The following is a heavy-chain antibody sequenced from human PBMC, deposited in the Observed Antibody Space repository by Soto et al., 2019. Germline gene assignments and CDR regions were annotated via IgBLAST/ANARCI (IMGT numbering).Heavy chain of an antibody. D-gene: IGHD6-13*01. V-gene: IGHV1-8*02. CDR1: GYTFINFD. J-gene: IGHJ5*02. CDR2: MNPGSGKT. CDR3: ARIASAGTLNWFDP. Sequence: QVQLMQSGAEVKEPEASVRVSCNASGYTFINFDISWVRQATGQGLEWMGWMNPGSGKTGYASKFQGRVTMTRDASTSTAHLELSSLTSEDTAIYYCARIASAGTLNWFDPWGQGSLVTVSS.